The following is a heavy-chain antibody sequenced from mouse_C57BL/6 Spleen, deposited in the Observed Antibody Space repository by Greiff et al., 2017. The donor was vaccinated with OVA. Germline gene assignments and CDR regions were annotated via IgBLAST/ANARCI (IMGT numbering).Heavy chain of an antibody. Sequence: MLVESGGGLVQPGGSLKLSCAASGFTFSDYYMYWVRQTPEKRLEWVAYISNGGGSTYYPDTVKGRFTISRDNAKNTLYLQMSRLKSEDTAMYYCARGAIYDGYYGAYWGQGTLVTVSA. CDR3: ARGAIYDGYYGAY. D-gene: IGHD2-3*01. J-gene: IGHJ3*01. CDR2: ISNGGGST. CDR1: GFTFSDYY. V-gene: IGHV5-12*01.